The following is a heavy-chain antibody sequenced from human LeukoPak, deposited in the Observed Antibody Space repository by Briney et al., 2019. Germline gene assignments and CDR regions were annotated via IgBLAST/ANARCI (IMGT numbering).Heavy chain of an antibody. CDR3: ARHDGRSGGTMGALDH. V-gene: IGHV4-39*01. Sequence: PSETLSLTCTVFGDSVSSSNYYWAWFRQSPGKGLEWIGSSYSGGSTYYQNPSLKSRVTISVDTSKNQFLLNVSSVTAADTAVYYCARHDGRSGGTMGALDHWGRGALVIVSS. D-gene: IGHD2-15*01. J-gene: IGHJ4*02. CDR2: SYSGGST. CDR1: GDSVSSSNYY.